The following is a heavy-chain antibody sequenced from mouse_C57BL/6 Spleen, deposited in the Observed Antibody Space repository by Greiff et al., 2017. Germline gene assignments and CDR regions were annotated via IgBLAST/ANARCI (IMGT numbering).Heavy chain of an antibody. Sequence: QVHVKQSGPGLVQPSQSLSITCTVSGFSFTSYGVHWVRQSPGKGLEWLGVIWSGGSTDYNAAFISRLSIRKDNSKSQVFFKMNSLQADDTAIYYCASSYYAYAMDYWGQGTSVTVSS. CDR3: ASSYYAYAMDY. J-gene: IGHJ4*01. CDR2: IWSGGST. V-gene: IGHV2-2*01. CDR1: GFSFTSYG. D-gene: IGHD1-1*01.